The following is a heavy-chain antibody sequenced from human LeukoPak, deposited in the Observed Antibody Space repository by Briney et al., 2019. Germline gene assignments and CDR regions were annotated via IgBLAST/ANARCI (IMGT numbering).Heavy chain of an antibody. Sequence: GGSLRLSCAASGFTFSSYAMNWVRQAPGKGLEWVSGISGSGTSTYYADSVKGRFTISRDNSKNTLYLQMNSLRAEDTAVYYCARDNGGTGWVHWGQGTLVTVSS. V-gene: IGHV3-23*01. J-gene: IGHJ4*02. CDR3: ARDNGGTGWVH. D-gene: IGHD6-19*01. CDR1: GFTFSSYA. CDR2: ISGSGTST.